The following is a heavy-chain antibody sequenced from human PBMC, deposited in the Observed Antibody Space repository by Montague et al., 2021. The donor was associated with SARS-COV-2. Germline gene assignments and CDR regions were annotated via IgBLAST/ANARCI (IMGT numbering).Heavy chain of an antibody. Sequence: SRRLSCAASGFPFSSYAMHLVRQAPGKGLEWVAVISYDGSNKYYADSVKGRFTISRDNSKNTLYLQTNSLRAEDTAVYYCARDARRNSGSYSVYWGQGTLVTVSS. D-gene: IGHD1-26*01. CDR2: ISYDGSNK. J-gene: IGHJ4*02. CDR3: ARDARRNSGSYSVY. CDR1: GFPFSSYA. V-gene: IGHV3-30-3*01.